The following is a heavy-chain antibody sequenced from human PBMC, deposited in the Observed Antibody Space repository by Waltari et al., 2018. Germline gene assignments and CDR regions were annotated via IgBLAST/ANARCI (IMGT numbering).Heavy chain of an antibody. Sequence: QVQLVESGGGVVQPGGSLRLSCAASGFNFSRYGMPWVRQAPGKGLGWVAFIRDDGSNKFYADSVKGRFTISRDNSKNTLYLQMSSLRPEDTALYYCVRDGIIPSRDYFDFWGQGTLVTVSS. J-gene: IGHJ4*02. D-gene: IGHD2-21*01. CDR2: IRDDGSNK. CDR1: GFNFSRYG. V-gene: IGHV3-30*02. CDR3: VRDGIIPSRDYFDF.